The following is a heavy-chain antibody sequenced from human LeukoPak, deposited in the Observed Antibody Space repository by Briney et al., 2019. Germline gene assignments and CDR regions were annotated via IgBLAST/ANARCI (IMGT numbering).Heavy chain of an antibody. Sequence: SETLSLICTVSGGSISSGSYYWSWIRQPAGRGLEWIGRIYTSGSTNYNPSLKSRVTISVDTSKNQFSLKLSSVTAADTAVYYCARDRVVVVPAATNYNWFDPWGQGTLVTVSS. D-gene: IGHD2-2*01. CDR2: IYTSGST. J-gene: IGHJ5*02. CDR1: GGSISSGSYY. V-gene: IGHV4-61*02. CDR3: ARDRVVVVPAATNYNWFDP.